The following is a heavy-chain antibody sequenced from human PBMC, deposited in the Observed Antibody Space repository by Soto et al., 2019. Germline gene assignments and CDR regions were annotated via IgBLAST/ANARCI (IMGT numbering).Heavy chain of an antibody. D-gene: IGHD3-22*01. CDR2: IKGKIDDGTT. CDR1: GFTFGNAW. CDR3: TKERSYYFDSSGFDY. Sequence: PGGSLRLSCAASGFTFGNAWMNWVRQAPGKGLEWVGRIKGKIDDGTTDYAAPVKGRFTISRDDSKNTLYLEMNSLKTEDTAVYYCTKERSYYFDSSGFDYWGQGTLVTVSS. V-gene: IGHV3-15*07. J-gene: IGHJ4*02.